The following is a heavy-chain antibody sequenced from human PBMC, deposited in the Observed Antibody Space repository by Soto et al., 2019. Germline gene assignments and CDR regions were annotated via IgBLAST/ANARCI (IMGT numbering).Heavy chain of an antibody. Sequence: SETLSLTCTVSGGCISSYYWSWIRQPPGKGLEWIVYIYYSGSTNYNPSLKSRVTISVDTSKNQFSLKLSSVTAADTAVYYCARGPDYDSVWGSYRYMFWGQGTLVTVSS. CDR2: IYYSGST. V-gene: IGHV4-59*01. D-gene: IGHD3-16*02. CDR3: ARGPDYDSVWGSYRYMF. CDR1: GGCISSYY. J-gene: IGHJ4*02.